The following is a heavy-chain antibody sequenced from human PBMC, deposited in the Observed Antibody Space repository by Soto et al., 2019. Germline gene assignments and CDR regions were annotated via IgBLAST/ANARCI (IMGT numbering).Heavy chain of an antibody. CDR2: ISTSSTTT. CDR3: ASDYYYYMDV. J-gene: IGHJ6*03. V-gene: IGHV3-48*01. Sequence: GGSLRLSCAASGFTFSSSMNWVRQAPGKGLEWVSYISTSSTTTYYADSVKGRFTISRDNAKNPLYLQMNSLRAEDTAVYFCASDYYYYMDVWGKGTTVTVSS. CDR1: GFTFSSS.